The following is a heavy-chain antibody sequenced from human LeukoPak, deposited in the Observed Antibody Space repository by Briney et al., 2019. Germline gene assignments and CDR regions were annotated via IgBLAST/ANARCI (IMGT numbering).Heavy chain of an antibody. CDR3: ARDFYGDDGHHPFDY. CDR2: IYASGST. V-gene: IGHV4-4*07. J-gene: IGHJ4*02. D-gene: IGHD2/OR15-2a*01. CDR1: GGSIGSYY. Sequence: SETLSLTCTVSGGSIGSYYWNWIRQPAGKGLEWIGRIYASGSTNYNPSLKSRVTISMDKSKNHFSLNLKSVTAADTGFYYCARDFYGDDGHHPFDYWGQGIQVTVSS.